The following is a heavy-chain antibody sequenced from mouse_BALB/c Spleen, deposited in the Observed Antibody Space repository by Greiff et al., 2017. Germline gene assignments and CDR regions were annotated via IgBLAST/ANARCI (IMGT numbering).Heavy chain of an antibody. Sequence: VQLQQPGAELVKPGASVKLSCKASGYTFTSYWMHWVKQRPGQGLEWIGEINPSNGRTNYNEKFKSKATLTVDKSSSTAYMQLSSLTSEDSAVYYCARSDGYHFAYWGQGTLVTVSA. V-gene: IGHV1S81*02. CDR1: GYTFTSYW. J-gene: IGHJ3*01. CDR3: ARSDGYHFAY. CDR2: INPSNGRT. D-gene: IGHD2-3*01.